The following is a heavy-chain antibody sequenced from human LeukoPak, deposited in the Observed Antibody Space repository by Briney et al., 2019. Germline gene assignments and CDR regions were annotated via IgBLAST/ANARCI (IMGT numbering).Heavy chain of an antibody. CDR1: GFTVSSNY. CDR2: IYSGGST. V-gene: IGHV3-66*02. Sequence: GGSLRLSCAASGFTVSSNYMSWVRQAPGKGLEWVSVIYSGGSTYYADSVKGRFTISRDNSKNTLYLQMNSLRAEDTAVYYCAGVMTHYDFWSDDDYWGQGTLVTVSS. J-gene: IGHJ4*02. CDR3: AGVMTHYDFWSDDDY. D-gene: IGHD3-3*01.